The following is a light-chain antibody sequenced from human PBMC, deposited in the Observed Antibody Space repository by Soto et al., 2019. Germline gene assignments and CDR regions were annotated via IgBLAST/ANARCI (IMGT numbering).Light chain of an antibody. J-gene: IGLJ1*01. CDR1: SSDVGGYNY. CDR3: CSHAGSYIYV. CDR2: DVS. Sequence: SVLTKPGSVYGAHGQSVTISCTGTSSDVGGYNYVSWYQQHPGKAPKLMTYDVSKRPSGVPDRFSGFKSGNTASLTISVLQAEDEADYSCCSHAGSYIYVFGTGTKVTVL. V-gene: IGLV2-11*01.